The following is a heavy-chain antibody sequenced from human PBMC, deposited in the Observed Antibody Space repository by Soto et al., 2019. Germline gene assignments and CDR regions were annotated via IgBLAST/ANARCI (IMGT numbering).Heavy chain of an antibody. CDR2: IYSGGST. V-gene: IGHV3-53*01. CDR3: AREYYDFWSGSYSGMDV. J-gene: IGHJ6*02. CDR1: GFTVSSNY. D-gene: IGHD3-3*01. Sequence: SLRLSCAASGFTVSSNYMSWVRQAPGKGLEWVSVIYSGGSTYYADSVKGRFTISRDNSKNTLYLQMNSLRAEDTAVYYCAREYYDFWSGSYSGMDVWGQGTTVTVSS.